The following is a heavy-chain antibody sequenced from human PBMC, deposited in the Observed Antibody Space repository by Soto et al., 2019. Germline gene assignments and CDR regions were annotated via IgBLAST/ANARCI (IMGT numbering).Heavy chain of an antibody. CDR2: ISSSSSNK. V-gene: IGHV3-21*01. J-gene: IGHJ5*02. D-gene: IGHD6-19*01. CDR3: ARDRGSSGWYAGGWFDP. Sequence: EVQLVESGGGLVKPGGSLRLSCAASGFTFSSYSMNWVRQAPGKGLEWVSCISSSSSNKYYADSVKGRFTISRDNAKNSLYLQMNSLRAEDTAVYYCARDRGSSGWYAGGWFDPGSQGTLVTVSS. CDR1: GFTFSSYS.